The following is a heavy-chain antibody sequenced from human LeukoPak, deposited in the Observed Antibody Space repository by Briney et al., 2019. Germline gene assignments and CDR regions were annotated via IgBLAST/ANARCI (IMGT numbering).Heavy chain of an antibody. Sequence: GGSLRLSCVASGFTFSNYWMTWVRQAPGKGLEWVANIKPDGSEKHFVDSVRGRFTISRDNAKDPLYLQMNSLRAEDTAVYYCVRGSSGTVVRGVAWAWFDPWGQGTLVTVSS. CDR3: VRGSSGTVVRGVAWAWFDP. CDR2: IKPDGSEK. CDR1: GFTFSNYW. J-gene: IGHJ5*02. D-gene: IGHD3-10*01. V-gene: IGHV3-7*05.